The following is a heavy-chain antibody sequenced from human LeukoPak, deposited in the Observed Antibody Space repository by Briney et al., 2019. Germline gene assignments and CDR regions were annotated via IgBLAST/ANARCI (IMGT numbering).Heavy chain of an antibody. V-gene: IGHV4-39*07. Sequence: PSETLSLTCTVSGGSISSSSYCWGWIRQPPGKGLEWIGSIYYSGSTYCNPSLKSRVTISVDTSKNQFSLKLSSVTAADTAVYYCARGRFGESYVDYWGQGTLVTVSS. CDR2: IYYSGST. CDR3: ARGRFGESYVDY. CDR1: GGSISSSSYC. D-gene: IGHD3-10*01. J-gene: IGHJ4*02.